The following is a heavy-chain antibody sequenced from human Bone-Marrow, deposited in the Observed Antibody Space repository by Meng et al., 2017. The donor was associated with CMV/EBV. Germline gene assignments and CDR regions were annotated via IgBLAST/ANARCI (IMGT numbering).Heavy chain of an antibody. Sequence: GESLKISCAASGFTFSNYAIHWVRQAPGKGLEWVAVISYDGSNKYYADSVKGRFTISRDNSKNTLYLQMNSLRAEDTAVYYCAKARSVYDFWSGGDYWGQGTLVTVSS. D-gene: IGHD3-3*01. CDR2: ISYDGSNK. CDR1: GFTFSNYA. J-gene: IGHJ4*02. CDR3: AKARSVYDFWSGGDY. V-gene: IGHV3-30*04.